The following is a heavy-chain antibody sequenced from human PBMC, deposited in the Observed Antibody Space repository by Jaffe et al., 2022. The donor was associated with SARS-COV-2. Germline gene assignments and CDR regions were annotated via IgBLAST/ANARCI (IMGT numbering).Heavy chain of an antibody. CDR2: ISWNSGYI. CDR3: ARPKAPYYYYCMDV. Sequence: EVQLVESGGGLVQPGRSLRLSCAASGFIFDDYAMHWVRQAPGKGLEWVSGISWNSGYIGYADSVKGRFTISRDNAKNSLYLQMNSLRPEDTALYYCARPKAPYYYYCMDVWGKGTTVTVSS. J-gene: IGHJ6*03. V-gene: IGHV3-9*01. CDR1: GFIFDDYA.